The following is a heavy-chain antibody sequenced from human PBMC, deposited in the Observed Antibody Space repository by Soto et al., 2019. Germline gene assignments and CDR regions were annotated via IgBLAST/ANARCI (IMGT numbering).Heavy chain of an antibody. J-gene: IGHJ4*02. CDR1: GFSFSTCW. V-gene: IGHV3-7*05. D-gene: IGHD1-26*01. Sequence: EVQLVESGGGLVQPGGSLRLSCAASGFSFSTCWMNWVRQAPGKGLEWVANIDHDGGTRGYVASVKGRFTISRDNAKNSLYLQMNSLGVDDTALYYCASDLYSGTSDYWGQGTLVTVSS. CDR2: IDHDGGTR. CDR3: ASDLYSGTSDY.